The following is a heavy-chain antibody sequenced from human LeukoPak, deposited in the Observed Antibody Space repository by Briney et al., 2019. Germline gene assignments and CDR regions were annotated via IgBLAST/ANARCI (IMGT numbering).Heavy chain of an antibody. CDR2: IYYSGST. V-gene: IGHV4-39*07. D-gene: IGHD6-13*01. CDR1: GGSISSSSYY. Sequence: PSETLSLTCTVSGGSISSSSYYWGWIRQPPGKGLEWIGNIYYSGSTYYNPSLKSRVTISVDTSKNQFSLKLSSVTAADTAVYYCARVLPQSRPLGYFDLWGRGTLVTVSS. CDR3: ARVLPQSRPLGYFDL. J-gene: IGHJ2*01.